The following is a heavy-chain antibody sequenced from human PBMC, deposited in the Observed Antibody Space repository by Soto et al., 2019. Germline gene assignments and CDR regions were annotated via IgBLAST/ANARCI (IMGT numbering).Heavy chain of an antibody. CDR3: AKHSPYYGFWSGPAGV. Sequence: PGESLKISCKGSGYSFTSYWIGWVRQMPGKGLEWMGIIYPGDSDTRYSPSFQGQVTISADKSISTAYLQWSSLKASDPAMYYCAKHSPYYGFWSGPAGVWGQGTLVTVSS. D-gene: IGHD3-3*01. CDR1: GYSFTSYW. CDR2: IYPGDSDT. J-gene: IGHJ4*02. V-gene: IGHV5-51*01.